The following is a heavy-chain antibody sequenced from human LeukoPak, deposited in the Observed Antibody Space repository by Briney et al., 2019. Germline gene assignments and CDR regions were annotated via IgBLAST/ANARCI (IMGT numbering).Heavy chain of an antibody. D-gene: IGHD3-3*01. V-gene: IGHV3-23*01. Sequence: GGSLRLSCAASGFTFSSYAMSWVRQAPGKGLEWVSAISGSGGSAYYADSVKGRFTISREHSKKPLYLQMNSLRAEDTAVYYCAKSTTILEYWYYDFWSGYSTPTFYYGMDVWGQGTTVTVSS. J-gene: IGHJ6*02. CDR2: ISGSGGSA. CDR3: AKSTTILEYWYYDFWSGYSTPTFYYGMDV. CDR1: GFTFSSYA.